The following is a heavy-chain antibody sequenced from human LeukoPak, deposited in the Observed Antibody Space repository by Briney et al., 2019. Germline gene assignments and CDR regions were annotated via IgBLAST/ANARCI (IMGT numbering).Heavy chain of an antibody. CDR1: GFTFSSYS. Sequence: PGGSLRLSCAASGFTFSSYSMNWVRQAPGKGLEWVSSISSSSSYIYYADSVKGRFTISRDNAKNSLYLQMNSLRAEDTAVYYCARGGTVATITEGWFDPWGQGTLVTVSS. J-gene: IGHJ5*02. D-gene: IGHD5-12*01. CDR2: ISSSSSYI. V-gene: IGHV3-21*01. CDR3: ARGGTVATITEGWFDP.